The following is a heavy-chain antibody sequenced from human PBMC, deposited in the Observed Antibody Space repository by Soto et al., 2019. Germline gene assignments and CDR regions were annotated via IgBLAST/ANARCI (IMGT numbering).Heavy chain of an antibody. CDR2: IYYSGST. CDR3: ARVALGGVVVPAALMNWFDP. CDR1: GGSISSGGYY. D-gene: IGHD2-2*01. Sequence: QVQLQESGPGLVKPSQTLSLTCTVSGGSISSGGYYWSWIRQHPGKGLEWIGYIYYSGSTYYNPSRKSRVTISVDTSKNQFSLKLSSVTAADTAVYYCARVALGGVVVPAALMNWFDPWGQGTLVTVSS. V-gene: IGHV4-31*03. J-gene: IGHJ5*02.